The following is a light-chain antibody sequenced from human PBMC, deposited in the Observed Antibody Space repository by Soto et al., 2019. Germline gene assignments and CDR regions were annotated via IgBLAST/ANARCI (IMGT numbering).Light chain of an antibody. Sequence: EIVLTQSPGTLSLSPGERATLSCRASQSVSSSYLAWYQQKPGQAPRLLIYGASSRATGIPDRFSGSGSGTDFTLTISRLEPDDFALYYCQQYGSSPPWTFGQWTKMEIK. CDR3: QQYGSSPPWT. V-gene: IGKV3-20*01. J-gene: IGKJ1*01. CDR2: GAS. CDR1: QSVSSSY.